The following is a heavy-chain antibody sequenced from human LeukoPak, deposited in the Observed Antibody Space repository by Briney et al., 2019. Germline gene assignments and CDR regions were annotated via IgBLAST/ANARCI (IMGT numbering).Heavy chain of an antibody. D-gene: IGHD6-13*01. Sequence: PGGSLRLSCAASGFTFSSYAMHWVRQAPGKGLEWVAVISYDGSNKYYADSVKGRFTISRDNSKNTLYLQMNSLRAEDTAVYYCARSWGWRRIVAAAAPFDYWGQGTLVTVSS. V-gene: IGHV3-30-3*01. CDR2: ISYDGSNK. CDR1: GFTFSSYA. CDR3: ARSWGWRRIVAAAAPFDY. J-gene: IGHJ4*02.